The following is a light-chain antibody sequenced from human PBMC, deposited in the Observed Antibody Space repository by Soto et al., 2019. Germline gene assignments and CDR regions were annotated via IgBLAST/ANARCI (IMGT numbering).Light chain of an antibody. CDR3: QQDGSSPRIT. Sequence: EIVLTQSPGTLSLSPGERATLSCMASQRVSRSYLAWYQHKPGQAPRLLIYGASSRATGIPDRFSSRGSVTDFTLTVSRLEPEDFAVYYCQQDGSSPRITFGQVTRLEIK. CDR1: QRVSRSY. CDR2: GAS. V-gene: IGKV3-20*01. J-gene: IGKJ5*01.